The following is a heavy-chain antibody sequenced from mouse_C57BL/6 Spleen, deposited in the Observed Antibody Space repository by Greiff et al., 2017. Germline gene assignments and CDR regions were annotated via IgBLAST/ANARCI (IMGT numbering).Heavy chain of an antibody. CDR1: GYTFTDYY. CDR2: IYPNNGGN. V-gene: IGHV1-34*01. J-gene: IGHJ2*01. D-gene: IGHD1-1*02. CDR3: ARELSYFDY. Sequence: EVKLQESGPELVQPGASVSMSCKASGYTFTDYYMHWVKQSHGKSLEWIGYIYPNNGGNGYNQKIKGKATLTVDKSSSTAYMELRSLTSEDSAVYCCARELSYFDYWGQGTTLTVSS.